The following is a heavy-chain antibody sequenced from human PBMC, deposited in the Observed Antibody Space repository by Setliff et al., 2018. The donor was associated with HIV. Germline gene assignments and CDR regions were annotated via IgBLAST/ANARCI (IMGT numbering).Heavy chain of an antibody. Sequence: SETLSLTCTVSGGSISSYCWNWIRQSPGRGLEWIGFIFSSGITNYNPSLKSRVTISIDTSKNQFSLRLTSVTAADTAVYYCARRIDDSGSFPDKNWFDTWGQGSLVTVSS. CDR1: GGSISSYC. D-gene: IGHD3-10*01. J-gene: IGHJ5*02. CDR2: IFSSGIT. CDR3: ARRIDDSGSFPDKNWFDT. V-gene: IGHV4-4*09.